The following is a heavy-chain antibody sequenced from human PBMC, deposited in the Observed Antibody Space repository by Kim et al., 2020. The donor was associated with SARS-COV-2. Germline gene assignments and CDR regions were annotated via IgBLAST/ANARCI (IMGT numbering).Heavy chain of an antibody. CDR1: GGSISSGGYY. CDR3: ARDQLRYFDWYYYYYGMDV. Sequence: SETLSLTCTVSGGSISSGGYYWSWIRQHPGKGLEWIGYIYYSGSTYYNPSLKSRVTISVDTSKNQFSLKLSSVTAADTAVYYCARDQLRYFDWYYYYYGMDVWGQGTTVTVSS. CDR2: IYYSGST. J-gene: IGHJ6*02. D-gene: IGHD3-9*01. V-gene: IGHV4-31*03.